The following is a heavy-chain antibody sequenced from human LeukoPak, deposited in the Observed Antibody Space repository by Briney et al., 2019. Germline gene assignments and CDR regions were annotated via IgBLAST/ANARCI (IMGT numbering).Heavy chain of an antibody. Sequence: SETLSLTCAVYGGSFSGYYWNWIRQPPGKGLEWIGEINHSGSTNYNPSLKSRVTISVDTSKNQFSLKLSSVTAADTAVYYCARIRYCSGGSCSWGQGTLVTVSS. CDR2: INHSGST. D-gene: IGHD2-15*01. J-gene: IGHJ5*02. CDR3: ARIRYCSGGSCS. V-gene: IGHV4-34*01. CDR1: GGSFSGYY.